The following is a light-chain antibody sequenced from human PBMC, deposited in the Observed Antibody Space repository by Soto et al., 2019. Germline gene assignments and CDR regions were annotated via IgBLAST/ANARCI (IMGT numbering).Light chain of an antibody. CDR3: CSFSGSYHWV. J-gene: IGLJ3*02. V-gene: IGLV2-11*01. CDR2: DVT. CDR1: SSDVGGYNY. Sequence: QSALTQPRSVSGSPGQSVTISCTGSSSDVGGYNYVSWYQQLPGKAPKLMIYDVTNRPSGVPDRFSGSKSGNTASLTISGLQAEDEADYHCCSFSGSYHWVLGGGTKLTVL.